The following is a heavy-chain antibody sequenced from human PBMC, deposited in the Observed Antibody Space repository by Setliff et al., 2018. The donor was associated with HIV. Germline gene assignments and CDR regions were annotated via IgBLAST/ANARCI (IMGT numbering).Heavy chain of an antibody. J-gene: IGHJ5*02. Sequence: PSETLSLTCTVSGGSISNSSYYWGWIRQPPGKGLEWIGSIYYSGSTYYNPSLKSRVTISVDKSKNQFSLKLSSVTAADTAVYYCARTSRDFWSGFLAWFDPWGQGTLVTVSS. CDR1: GGSISNSSYY. CDR3: ARTSRDFWSGFLAWFDP. V-gene: IGHV4-39*07. CDR2: IYYSGST. D-gene: IGHD3-3*01.